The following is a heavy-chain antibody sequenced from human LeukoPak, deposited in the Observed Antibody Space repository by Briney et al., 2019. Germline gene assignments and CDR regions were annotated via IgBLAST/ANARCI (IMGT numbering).Heavy chain of an antibody. CDR1: GGTFSSDA. CDR3: ASSSNWNYIMAY. V-gene: IGHV1-69*05. CDR2: IIPIFGTA. Sequence: SVTVSCKASGGTFSSDAISWVRQAPGQGLEWMGGIIPIFGTANYAQKFQGRVTITTDESTSTAYMELSSLRSEDTAVYYCASSSNWNYIMAYWGREPWSPSPQ. J-gene: IGHJ4*02. D-gene: IGHD1-7*01.